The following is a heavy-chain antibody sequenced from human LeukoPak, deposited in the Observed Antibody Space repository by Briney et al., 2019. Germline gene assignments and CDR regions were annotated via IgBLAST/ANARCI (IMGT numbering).Heavy chain of an antibody. CDR3: AKDAATRRATVTSY. V-gene: IGHV3-30-3*01. J-gene: IGHJ4*02. CDR1: GFTFSSYA. Sequence: GGSLRLSCAASGFTFSSYAMHWVRQAPGKGLEWVAVISYDGSNKYYADSVKGRFTISRDNSKNTLYLQMNSLRAEDTAVYYCAKDAATRRATVTSYWGQGTLVTVSS. D-gene: IGHD4-17*01. CDR2: ISYDGSNK.